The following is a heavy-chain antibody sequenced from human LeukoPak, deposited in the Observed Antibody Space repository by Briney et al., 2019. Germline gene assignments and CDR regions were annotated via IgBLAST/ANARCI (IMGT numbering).Heavy chain of an antibody. Sequence: GGSLRLSCAASGFTFSSYAMSWVRQAPGKGLEWVSAISGSGGSTYYADSVKGRFTISGDNSKNTLYLQMNSLRAEDTAVYYCAKDLYDSSGYYPPNFDYWGQGTLVTVSS. CDR2: ISGSGGST. D-gene: IGHD3-22*01. V-gene: IGHV3-23*01. CDR3: AKDLYDSSGYYPPNFDY. J-gene: IGHJ4*02. CDR1: GFTFSSYA.